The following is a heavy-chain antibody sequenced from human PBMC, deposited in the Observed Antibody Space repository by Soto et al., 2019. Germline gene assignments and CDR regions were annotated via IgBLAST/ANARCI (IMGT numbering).Heavy chain of an antibody. V-gene: IGHV4-39*01. Sequence: QLQLQESGPGLVKPSDTLSLTCTVSGGSISSSSYYWGWIRQPPGKGLEWIGSIYYSGSTYYNPSLKSRVTISVDTSKNQFSLKLSSVTAADTAVYYCARHGDIVVVTATPFDPWGQGTLVTVSS. CDR1: GGSISSSSYY. J-gene: IGHJ5*02. CDR2: IYYSGST. D-gene: IGHD2-21*02. CDR3: ARHGDIVVVTATPFDP.